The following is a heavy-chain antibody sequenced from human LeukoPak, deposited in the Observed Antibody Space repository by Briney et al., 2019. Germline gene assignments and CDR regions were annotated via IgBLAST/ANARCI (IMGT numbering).Heavy chain of an antibody. V-gene: IGHV4-39*01. D-gene: IGHD6-6*01. J-gene: IGHJ4*02. CDR1: GGSISSSSYY. Sequence: SETLSLTCTVSGGSISSSSYYWGWIRQPRGKGLEWIGSTYYSGSTYYNPSLKSRVTISVDTSKNQFSLKLSSVTAADTAVYRCARGIAVRPGIGYWGQGTLVTVSS. CDR3: ARGIAVRPGIGY. CDR2: TYYSGST.